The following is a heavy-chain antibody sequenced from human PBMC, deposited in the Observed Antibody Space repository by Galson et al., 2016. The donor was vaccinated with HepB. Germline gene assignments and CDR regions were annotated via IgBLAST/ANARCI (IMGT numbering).Heavy chain of an antibody. V-gene: IGHV1-69*13. CDR3: ARERQTYVWGSYRNAFDI. D-gene: IGHD3-16*02. J-gene: IGHJ3*02. Sequence: SVKVSCKASGGTFSYYAISWVRQAPGQGPEWMGGIIPIFDVVKYAQKFQDRVTITADEFTGTAYMELSRLRSDDTAVYYCARERQTYVWGSYRNAFDIWGQGTMVTVSS. CDR2: IIPIFDVV. CDR1: GGTFSYYA.